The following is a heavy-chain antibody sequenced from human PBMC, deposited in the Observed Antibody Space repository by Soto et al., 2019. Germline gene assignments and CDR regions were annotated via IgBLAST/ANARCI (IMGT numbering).Heavy chain of an antibody. D-gene: IGHD4-17*01. Sequence: PGGSLRLSCAASGFTFSSYSMNWVRQAPGKGLEWVSSISSSSSYIYYADSVKGRFTISRDNAKNSLYLQMNSLRAEDTAVYYCARQTTHDYGDYAAFDIWGQGTMVTVSS. CDR3: ARQTTHDYGDYAAFDI. CDR2: ISSSSSYI. V-gene: IGHV3-21*01. J-gene: IGHJ3*02. CDR1: GFTFSSYS.